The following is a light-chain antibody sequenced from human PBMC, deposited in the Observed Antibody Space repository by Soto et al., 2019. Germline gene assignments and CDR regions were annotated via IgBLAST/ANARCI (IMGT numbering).Light chain of an antibody. CDR3: QQRSNWPKK. CDR2: DAS. CDR1: QSVSSY. Sequence: EIVLTQSPATLSLSPGERATLSCRASQSVSSYLAWYQQKPGQAPRLLIYDASNRATGIPARFSGSGSGTDSTIKISRLETEDVAVYYCQQRSNWPKKFGQGTKVDIK. V-gene: IGKV3-11*01. J-gene: IGKJ1*01.